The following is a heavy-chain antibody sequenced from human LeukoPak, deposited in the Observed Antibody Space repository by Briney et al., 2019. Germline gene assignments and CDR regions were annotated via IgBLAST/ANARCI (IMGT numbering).Heavy chain of an antibody. CDR1: GYTFTGYY. Sequence: GASVKVSCKASGYTFTGYYMYWVRQAPGQGLEWMGWINPNSGGTNYAQKFQDRITMSRDTSISTAYMELSSLRSDDTAVYFCVRAPGTLDIWGQGTVVTVSS. CDR2: INPNSGGT. CDR3: VRAPGTLDI. V-gene: IGHV1-2*02. D-gene: IGHD1-1*01. J-gene: IGHJ3*02.